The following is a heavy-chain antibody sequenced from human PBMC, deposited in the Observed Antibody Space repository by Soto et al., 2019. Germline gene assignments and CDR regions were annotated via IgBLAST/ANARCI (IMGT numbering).Heavy chain of an antibody. CDR1: GASIRSTDYY. CDR3: VRTAREGAVAPHWFDR. J-gene: IGHJ5*02. D-gene: IGHD2-21*02. Sequence: SETLSLTCTVSGASIRSTDYYWSWIRQAPGKGLEWIGYVYYTGSTYYNPSFMSRLTISVDTSKNQFSLKLTSVTAAETAVYYCVRTAREGAVAPHWFDRWGQGTQVTVS. V-gene: IGHV4-30-4*01. CDR2: VYYTGST.